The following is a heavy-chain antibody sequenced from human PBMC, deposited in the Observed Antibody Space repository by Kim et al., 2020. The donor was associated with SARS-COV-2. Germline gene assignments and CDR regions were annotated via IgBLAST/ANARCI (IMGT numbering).Heavy chain of an antibody. CDR1: GFTFSSYW. J-gene: IGHJ4*01. V-gene: IGHV3-74*01. CDR3: ARDEGLDTPEIRGFDR. D-gene: IGHD3-9*01. Sequence: GGSPRLSCAASGFTFSSYWMHWVRQAPGKGLVWVSSLNRDGSETYYADSVRGRFTISRDNAKKTLYLQMNSLRAEETAVYYCARDEGLDTPEIRGFDRWG. CDR2: LNRDGSET.